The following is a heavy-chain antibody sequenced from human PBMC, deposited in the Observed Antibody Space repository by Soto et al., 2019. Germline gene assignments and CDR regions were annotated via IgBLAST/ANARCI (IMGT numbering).Heavy chain of an antibody. D-gene: IGHD3-16*01. CDR2: INAGNGNT. CDR3: ARGNLGFDY. Sequence: QVQLVQSGAEVKKPGASVKVSCKASGYTFTSYAMHWVRQAPGQRLEWMGWINAGNGNTKYSQKFQGRVIITRDTSASAAYMELSSLRSEDTAVYYCARGNLGFDYWGQGTLVTVSS. V-gene: IGHV1-3*01. CDR1: GYTFTSYA. J-gene: IGHJ4*02.